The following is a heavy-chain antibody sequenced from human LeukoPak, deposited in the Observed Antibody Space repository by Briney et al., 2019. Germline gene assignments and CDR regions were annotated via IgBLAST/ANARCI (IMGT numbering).Heavy chain of an antibody. J-gene: IGHJ4*02. Sequence: GGSLRPSCAASGFTVSNNYMNWVRQAPGKGLEWVSLIYSGGTTYYADSVKGRFTIPRDGSKNTLYLQMNSLRVEDTAVYYCARDPPAVTANTYGWGQGTLVTVSS. V-gene: IGHV3-66*01. D-gene: IGHD5-18*01. CDR2: IYSGGTT. CDR3: ARDPPAVTANTYG. CDR1: GFTVSNNY.